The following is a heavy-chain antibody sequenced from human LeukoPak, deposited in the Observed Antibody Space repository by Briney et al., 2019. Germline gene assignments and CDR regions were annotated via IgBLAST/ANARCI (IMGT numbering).Heavy chain of an antibody. CDR2: ISGSGGST. Sequence: GGSLRLSCAASGFTFSSYAMSWVRQAPGKGVEWVSAISGSGGSTYNADSVKGGITISRDNSKNTLYLQMNSLRAEDTAVYYCAKDVAAAGHSGFYYWGQGTLVTVSS. J-gene: IGHJ4*02. CDR3: AKDVAAAGHSGFYY. CDR1: GFTFSSYA. V-gene: IGHV3-23*01. D-gene: IGHD6-13*01.